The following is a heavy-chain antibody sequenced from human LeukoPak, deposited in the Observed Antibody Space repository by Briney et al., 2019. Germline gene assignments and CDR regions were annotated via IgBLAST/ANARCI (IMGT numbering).Heavy chain of an antibody. CDR2: SSGSGTTI. V-gene: IGHV3-48*04. D-gene: IGHD3-9*01. CDR1: GFTFSSYA. J-gene: IGHJ4*02. CDR3: ARGGIRYFDSRQEY. Sequence: GGSLRLSCAASGFTFSSYAMSWVRQAPGEGLEWVSYSSGSGTTIYYADSVKGRFTISRENAKNSLYLQMNTLRAEDTAVYFCARGGIRYFDSRQEYWGQGTLVTVSS.